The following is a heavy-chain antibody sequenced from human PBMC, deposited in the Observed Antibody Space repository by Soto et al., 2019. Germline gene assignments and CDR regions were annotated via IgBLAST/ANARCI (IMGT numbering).Heavy chain of an antibody. D-gene: IGHD3-16*02. V-gene: IGHV4-59*01. CDR3: ARGTSSLRGDAFDI. CDR2: IYYSGST. CDR1: GGSISSYY. J-gene: IGHJ3*02. Sequence: SETLSLTCTVSGGSISSYYWSWIRQPPGKGLEWIGYIYYSGSTNYNPSLKSRVTISVDTSKNQFSLKLSSVTAADTAVYYCARGTSSLRGDAFDIWGQGTMVTVSS.